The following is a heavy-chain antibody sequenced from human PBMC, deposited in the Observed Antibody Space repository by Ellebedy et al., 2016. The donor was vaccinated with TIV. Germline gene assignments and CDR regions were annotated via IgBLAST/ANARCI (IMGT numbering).Heavy chain of an antibody. CDR2: VFHTGAT. D-gene: IGHD3-10*01. CDR1: GGSISSYY. CDR3: ARDFGPYYYDSGTIGAS. J-gene: IGHJ5*01. V-gene: IGHV4-59*01. Sequence: MPSETLSLTCDVNGGSISSYYWSWIRQPPGKGLEWIGYVFHTGATHYTPSLGSRVTMSIHTSKTHFSLTLTSVTAADTAVYYCARDFGPYYYDSGTIGASWGPGTLVIVSS.